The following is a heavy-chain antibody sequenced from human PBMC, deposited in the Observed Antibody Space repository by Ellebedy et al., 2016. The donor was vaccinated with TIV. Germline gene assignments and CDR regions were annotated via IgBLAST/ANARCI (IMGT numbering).Heavy chain of an antibody. CDR3: ARGPRLFTMTRGVLRAMDV. CDR1: GGSLSGYY. Sequence: PETLSLTXAVYGGSLSGYYWSWIRQPPGKGLEWIGEINHSGNTDYNPSLESRVTVSVDTSKNQFSLILSSVTAADTAVYYCARGPRLFTMTRGVLRAMDVWGQGSTVIVS. D-gene: IGHD3-10*01. V-gene: IGHV4-34*01. CDR2: INHSGNT. J-gene: IGHJ6*02.